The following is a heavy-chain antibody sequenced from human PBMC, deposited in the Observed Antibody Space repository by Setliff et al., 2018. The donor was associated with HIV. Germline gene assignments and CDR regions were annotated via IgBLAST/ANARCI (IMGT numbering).Heavy chain of an antibody. Sequence: PSETLSLTCTVSGDSINTHYWNWIRQPPGKGLEWIGYIYNSGYSNSKPSLKSRVTISLDTSKNQFSLKLSSVTAADTAVYYCARGDGYRANDAYYDTGMDVWGQGITVTVS. J-gene: IGHJ6*02. CDR3: ARGDGYRANDAYYDTGMDV. V-gene: IGHV4-59*11. CDR1: GDSINTHY. CDR2: IYNSGYS. D-gene: IGHD5-12*01.